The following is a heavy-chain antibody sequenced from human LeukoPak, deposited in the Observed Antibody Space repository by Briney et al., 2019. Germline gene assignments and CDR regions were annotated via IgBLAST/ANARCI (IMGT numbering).Heavy chain of an antibody. CDR1: GGSISSSNW. D-gene: IGHD3-22*01. Sequence: SGTLSLTCAVSGGSISSSNWWSWVRRPPGKGLEWIGEIYHSGSTNYNPSLKSRVTISVDKSKNQFSLKLSSVTAADTAVYYCAGGKYDSSGYYYIRLDYWGQGTLVTVSS. J-gene: IGHJ4*02. V-gene: IGHV4-4*02. CDR2: IYHSGST. CDR3: AGGKYDSSGYYYIRLDY.